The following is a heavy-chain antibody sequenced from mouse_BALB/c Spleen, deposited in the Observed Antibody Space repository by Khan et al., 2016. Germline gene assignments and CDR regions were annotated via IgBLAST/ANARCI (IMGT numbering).Heavy chain of an antibody. V-gene: IGHV14-1*02. CDR3: ASGYDGYYRFAY. CDR1: GFNIKDYY. D-gene: IGHD2-3*01. J-gene: IGHJ3*01. CDR2: IDPENGNT. Sequence: VRLQQSGAELVRPGALVKLSCKASGFNIKDYYMHWVKQRPEQGLEWIGWIDPENGNTIYDPKFQGKASITADTSSNTAYLQLSSLTSEDTAVSYCASGYDGYYRFAYWGQGTLVTVSA.